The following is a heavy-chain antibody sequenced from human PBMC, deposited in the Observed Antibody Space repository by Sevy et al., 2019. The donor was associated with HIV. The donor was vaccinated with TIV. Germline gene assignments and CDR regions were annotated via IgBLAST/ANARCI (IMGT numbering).Heavy chain of an antibody. CDR3: ARESIAVAGIVYYFHY. V-gene: IGHV3-33*01. Sequence: GGSLRLSCAASGFTYNGYGMHWVRQAPGKGLEWVAVIWYDGSNKEYADSVKGRFTISRDNSKNTLYLQMNNLRAEDTAVYYCARESIAVAGIVYYFHYWGQGTLVTVSS. J-gene: IGHJ4*02. CDR1: GFTYNGYG. CDR2: IWYDGSNK. D-gene: IGHD6-19*01.